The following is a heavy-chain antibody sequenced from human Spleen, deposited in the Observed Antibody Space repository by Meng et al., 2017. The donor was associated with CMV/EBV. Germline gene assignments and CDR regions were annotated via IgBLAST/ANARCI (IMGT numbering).Heavy chain of an antibody. V-gene: IGHV4-61*01. CDR3: ARGFRYCSTTSCYSWHFDL. CDR1: TIGTSY. Sequence: TIGTSYWSWIRQPPGKGLEWIGYIYSIGRTNYNPSLKSRVIISVVTSRNQFSLKLSSVTAADTAVYYCARGFRYCSTTSCYSWHFDLWGRGTLVTVSS. D-gene: IGHD2-2*01. J-gene: IGHJ2*01. CDR2: IYSIGRT.